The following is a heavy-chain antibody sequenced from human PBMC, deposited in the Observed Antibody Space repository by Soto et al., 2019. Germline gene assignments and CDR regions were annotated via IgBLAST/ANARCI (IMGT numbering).Heavy chain of an antibody. CDR3: ARPRYYYGSGSYYYGMDV. D-gene: IGHD3-10*01. V-gene: IGHV5-10-1*01. CDR2: IDPSDSYT. Sequence: SLKISCKGSGYSFTSYWISWVRQMPGKGLEWMGRIDPSDSYTNYSPSFQGHVTISADKSISTAYLQWSSLKASDTAMYYCARPRYYYGSGSYYYGMDVWGQGTTVTVSS. J-gene: IGHJ6*02. CDR1: GYSFTSYW.